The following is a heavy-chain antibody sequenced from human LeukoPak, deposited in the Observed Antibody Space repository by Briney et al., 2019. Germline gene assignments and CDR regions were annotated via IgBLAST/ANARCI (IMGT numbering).Heavy chain of an antibody. V-gene: IGHV4-38-2*02. Sequence: PSETLSLTCTVSGYSISSGYYWGWIRQPPGKGLEWIGSIYHSGSTYYNPSLKSRVTISVDTFKNQFSLKLSSVTAADTAVYYCARGITGTTWSGTYYFDYWGQGTLVTVSS. J-gene: IGHJ4*02. CDR1: GYSISSGYY. D-gene: IGHD1-7*01. CDR3: ARGITGTTWSGTYYFDY. CDR2: IYHSGST.